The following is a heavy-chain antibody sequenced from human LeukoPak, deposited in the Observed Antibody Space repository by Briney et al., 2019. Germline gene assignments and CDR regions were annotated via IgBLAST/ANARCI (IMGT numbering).Heavy chain of an antibody. CDR3: AKDPRIMITFGGVMSDY. D-gene: IGHD3-16*01. J-gene: IGHJ4*02. CDR1: GFTFSSYA. CDR2: ISGSGGST. Sequence: RGPLRLSCAASGFTFSSYAMSWVRQAPGKGLEWVSAISGSGGSTYYADSVKGRFTISRDNSKNTLYLQMNSLRAEDTAVYYCAKDPRIMITFGGVMSDYWGQGTLVTVSS. V-gene: IGHV3-23*01.